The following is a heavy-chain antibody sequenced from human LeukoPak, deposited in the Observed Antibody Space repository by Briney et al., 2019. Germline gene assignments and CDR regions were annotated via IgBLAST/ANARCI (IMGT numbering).Heavy chain of an antibody. D-gene: IGHD2-2*01. CDR1: GFTFSSYA. CDR2: ISYDGSIK. J-gene: IGHJ4*02. Sequence: GGSLRLSCAASGFTFSSYAMHWVRQAPGKGLEWVAVISYDGSIKYYADSVKGRFTISRDNSKNTLYLQMNSLRAEDTAVYYCASLPPRVVVPAAVDYWGQGTLVTVSS. V-gene: IGHV3-30-3*01. CDR3: ASLPPRVVVPAAVDY.